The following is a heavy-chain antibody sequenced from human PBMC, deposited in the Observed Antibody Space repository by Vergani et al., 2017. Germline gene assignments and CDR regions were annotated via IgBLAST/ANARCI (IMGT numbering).Heavy chain of an antibody. CDR1: GFTFSSYA. V-gene: IGHV3-23*04. CDR3: ARVNHYYGSRRYKYYFDY. J-gene: IGHJ4*02. Sequence: VQLVESGGGVVQPGRSLRLSCAASGFTFSSYAMSWVRQAPGKGLEWVSAISDSGGSTYYANSVKGRFTISRDNSKNTLYLQMTSLRAEDTAVYYCARVNHYYGSRRYKYYFDYWGQGTLVTVSS. CDR2: ISDSGGST. D-gene: IGHD3-10*01.